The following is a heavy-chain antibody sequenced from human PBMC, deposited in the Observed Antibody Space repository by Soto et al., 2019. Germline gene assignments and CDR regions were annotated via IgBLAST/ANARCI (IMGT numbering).Heavy chain of an antibody. CDR1: GGTFSSYT. CDR2: IIPILGIA. CDR3: AALGYDSSGYYYVHI. D-gene: IGHD3-22*01. Sequence: SVKVSCKASGGTFSSYTISWVRQAPGQGLEWMGRIIPILGIANYAQKFQGRVTITADKSTSTAYMELSSLRSEDTAVYYCAALGYDSSGYYYVHIWGQGTMVTVSS. J-gene: IGHJ3*02. V-gene: IGHV1-69*02.